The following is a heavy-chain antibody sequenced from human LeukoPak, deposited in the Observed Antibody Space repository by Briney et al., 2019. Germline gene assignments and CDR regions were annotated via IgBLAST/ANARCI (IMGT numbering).Heavy chain of an antibody. J-gene: IGHJ4*02. V-gene: IGHV4-59*08. CDR1: GGSISSYY. CDR3: ARGIAAAGDY. D-gene: IGHD6-13*01. Sequence: KPSETLSLTCTVSGGSISSYYWSWIRQPPGKGLEWIGYIYYSGSTNYNPSLKSRVTISVDTSKNQFSLKLSSVTAADTAVYYCARGIAAAGDYWGQGTLVTVSS. CDR2: IYYSGST.